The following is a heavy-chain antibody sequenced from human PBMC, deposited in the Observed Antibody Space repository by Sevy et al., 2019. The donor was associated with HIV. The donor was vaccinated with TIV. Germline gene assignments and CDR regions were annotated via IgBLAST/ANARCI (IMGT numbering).Heavy chain of an antibody. CDR2: GFPNSGGT. CDR3: ARDGGGGTTNSGMEV. Sequence: ASVKVSCKASGYTFTGDYLHWVRQAPGHGLEWMGRGFPNSGGTNYAQKFQGRVTMTRDTSISTAYKELSRLRSDDTAVYNCARDGGGGTTNSGMEVWGQGTTVTVSS. J-gene: IGHJ6*02. V-gene: IGHV1-2*06. CDR1: GYTFTGDY. D-gene: IGHD1-7*01.